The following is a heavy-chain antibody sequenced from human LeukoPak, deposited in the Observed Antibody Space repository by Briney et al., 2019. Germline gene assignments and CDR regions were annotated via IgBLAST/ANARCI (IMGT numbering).Heavy chain of an antibody. CDR3: ARLIVGSSSTGWFDP. CDR1: RYTFTGYW. CDR2: IYPGDSDT. D-gene: IGHD6-6*01. V-gene: IGHV5-51*01. J-gene: IGHJ5*02. Sequence: GEYLKISCQRSRYTFTGYWIGGVRQMPGKGRHWTGSIYPGDSDTTYSPSFQGQVTISADKSISTAYLQWSSLKASDTAIYYCARLIVGSSSTGWFDPWGQGTLVTVSS.